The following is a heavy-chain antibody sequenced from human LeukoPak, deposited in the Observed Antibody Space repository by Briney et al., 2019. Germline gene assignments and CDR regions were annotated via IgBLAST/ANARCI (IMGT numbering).Heavy chain of an antibody. J-gene: IGHJ3*02. Sequence: KTGGSLRLSCAASGFTFSSYSMNWVRQAPGKGLEWVSSISSSSSYIYYADSVKGRFTISRDNAKNSLYLQMNSLRAEDTAVYYCARDLADYGDYGAFDIWGQGTMVTVSS. V-gene: IGHV3-21*01. CDR3: ARDLADYGDYGAFDI. CDR2: ISSSSSYI. CDR1: GFTFSSYS. D-gene: IGHD4-17*01.